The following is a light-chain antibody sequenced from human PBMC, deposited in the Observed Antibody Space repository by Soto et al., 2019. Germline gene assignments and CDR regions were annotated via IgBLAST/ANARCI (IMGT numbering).Light chain of an antibody. CDR2: DVS. Sequence: QSALTQPASVSGSPGQSITISCTGTSSDVGGYNYVSWYQHHPGKAPKVMLYDVSNRPSGVSNRFSGSKSGNTASLTISGLQAEDEADYYCSSYTSGSTPFVFGTGTKVTVL. CDR3: SSYTSGSTPFV. J-gene: IGLJ1*01. V-gene: IGLV2-14*03. CDR1: SSDVGGYNY.